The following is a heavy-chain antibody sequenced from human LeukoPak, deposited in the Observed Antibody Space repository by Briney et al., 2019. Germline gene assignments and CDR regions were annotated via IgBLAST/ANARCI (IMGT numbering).Heavy chain of an antibody. Sequence: PGGSPRLSCAASGFTFSDYSINWVRQAPGKGLEWVSSINPTSTSIYYADAVKGRFTISRDNAKNTVSLQMDSLRAEDTGVYYCARAPSEVGGYYPEYFRHWGQGTLVTVSS. J-gene: IGHJ1*01. CDR3: ARAPSEVGGYYPEYFRH. V-gene: IGHV3-21*01. D-gene: IGHD3-22*01. CDR1: GFTFSDYS. CDR2: INPTSTSI.